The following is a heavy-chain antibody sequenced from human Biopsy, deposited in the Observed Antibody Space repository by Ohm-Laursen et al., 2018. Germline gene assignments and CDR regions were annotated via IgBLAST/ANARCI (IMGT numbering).Heavy chain of an antibody. D-gene: IGHD5-24*01. CDR1: GNTFATYN. CDR2: ISPSGATT. CDR3: ARAGVGSDGTDSYYYGMDV. J-gene: IGHJ6*02. Sequence: GATVNISCKASGNTFATYNIQCVRQAPGQGLEWMGVISPSGATTSFSQKFQGRITMTRDTSTGTVYMDLNSLGSEETAVYYCARAGVGSDGTDSYYYGMDVWGPGTTVTVSS. V-gene: IGHV1-46*01.